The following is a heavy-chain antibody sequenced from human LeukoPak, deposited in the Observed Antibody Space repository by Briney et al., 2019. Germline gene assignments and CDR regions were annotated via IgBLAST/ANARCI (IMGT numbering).Heavy chain of an antibody. CDR3: ARGPSHGGTYFES. Sequence: PSETLSLTCTVSGGFISNYYWSWIRQPAGKELELIGRVHSSGNTLYNPSLKSRVSMSVDTSKNQFSLRLTSATAADTAVYYCARGPSHGGTYFESWGQGTLVTVSS. CDR2: VHSSGNT. D-gene: IGHD4-23*01. CDR1: GGFISNYY. V-gene: IGHV4-4*07. J-gene: IGHJ4*02.